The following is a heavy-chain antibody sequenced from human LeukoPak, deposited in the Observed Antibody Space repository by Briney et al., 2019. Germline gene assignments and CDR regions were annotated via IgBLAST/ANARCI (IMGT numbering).Heavy chain of an antibody. CDR2: IYYSGST. J-gene: IGHJ4*02. CDR3: ARQSPDRRTTDLFDY. Sequence: PSETLSLTCTVSGGSISSSSYYWGWIRQPPGKGLEWIGSIYYSGSTNYNPSLKSRVTISVDTSKNQFSLKLSSVTAADTAVYYCARQSPDRRTTDLFDYWGQGTLVTVSS. CDR1: GGSISSSSYY. D-gene: IGHD4-17*01. V-gene: IGHV4-39*01.